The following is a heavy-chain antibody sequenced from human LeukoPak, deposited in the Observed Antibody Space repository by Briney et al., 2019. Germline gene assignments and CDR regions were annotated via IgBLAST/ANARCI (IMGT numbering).Heavy chain of an antibody. CDR1: GFTFSTYG. CDR3: ARAGVVVVAANDY. D-gene: IGHD2-15*01. Sequence: GGSLRLSCVASGFTFSTYGMSWVRQAPGKGLEWVSAISGSGGSTYYADSVKGRFTISRDNSKNTLYLQMNSLRAEDTAVYYCARAGVVVVAANDYWGQGTLVTVSS. V-gene: IGHV3-23*01. CDR2: ISGSGGST. J-gene: IGHJ4*02.